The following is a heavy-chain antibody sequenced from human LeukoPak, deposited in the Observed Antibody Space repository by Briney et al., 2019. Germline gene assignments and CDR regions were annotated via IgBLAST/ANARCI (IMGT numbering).Heavy chain of an antibody. V-gene: IGHV3-49*03. CDR1: GFTFGDYA. CDR3: TREELDYGEYNYYGMDV. J-gene: IGHJ6*02. CDR2: IRSKAYGGTT. D-gene: IGHD4-17*01. Sequence: PGGSLRLSCTASGFTFGDYAMSWFRQAPGKGLEWVGFIRSKAYGGTTEYAASVKGRFTISRDDSKSIAYLQMNSLKTEDTAVYYCTREELDYGEYNYYGMDVWGQGTTVTVSS.